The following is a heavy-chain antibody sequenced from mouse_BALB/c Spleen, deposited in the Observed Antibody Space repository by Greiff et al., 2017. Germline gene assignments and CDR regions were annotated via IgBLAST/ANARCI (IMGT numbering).Heavy chain of an antibody. CDR3: ARGYGFDY. D-gene: IGHD2-10*02. CDR2: INSNGGST. V-gene: IGHV5-6-3*01. J-gene: IGHJ2*01. CDR1: GFTFSSYG. Sequence: EVHLMESGGGLVQPGGSLKLSCAASGFTFSSYGMSWVRQTPDKRLELVATINSNGGSTYYPDSVKGRFTISRDNAKNTLYLQMSSLKSEDTAMYYCARGYGFDYWGQGTTLTVSS.